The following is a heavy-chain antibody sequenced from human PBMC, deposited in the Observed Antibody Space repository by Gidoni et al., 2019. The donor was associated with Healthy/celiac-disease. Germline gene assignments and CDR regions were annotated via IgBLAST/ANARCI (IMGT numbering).Heavy chain of an antibody. V-gene: IGHV1-46*01. CDR2: INPSGGST. CDR1: GYTFTSYY. D-gene: IGHD6-13*01. Sequence: QVQLVQSGAEVKKPGASVKVSCQASGYTFTSYYIHWVRQAPGQGLEWMGIINPSGGSTSYAQKFQGRVTMTRDTSTSTVYMELSSLRSEDTAVYYCARGSDSSSWFYYYYYGMDVWGQGTTVTVYS. J-gene: IGHJ6*02. CDR3: ARGSDSSSWFYYYYYGMDV.